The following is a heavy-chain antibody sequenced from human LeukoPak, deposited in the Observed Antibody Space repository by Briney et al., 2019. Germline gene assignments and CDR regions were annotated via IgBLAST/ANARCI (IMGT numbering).Heavy chain of an antibody. J-gene: IGHJ5*02. Sequence: PSETLSLTCTVSGYSISSGYYWGWIRQPPGKGLEWIGSIYHSGSTYYNPSLKSRVTISVDTSKNQFSLKLSSVTAADTAVYYCATRGYRGWFDPWGQGTLVTVSS. V-gene: IGHV4-38-2*02. D-gene: IGHD5-18*01. CDR2: IYHSGST. CDR3: ATRGYRGWFDP. CDR1: GYSISSGYY.